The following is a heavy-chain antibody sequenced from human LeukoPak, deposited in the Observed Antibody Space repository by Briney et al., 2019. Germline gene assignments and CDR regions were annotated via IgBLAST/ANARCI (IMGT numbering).Heavy chain of an antibody. CDR2: TWSDGSNK. Sequence: GGSLRLSCAASGFTFSTYGMHWVRQSPGKGLEWVAVTWSDGSNKYYEDSVKGRFTISRDNSKNTLYLQMNSLRAEDTAVYYCARQLYSSSWPRSWYFDLWGRGTLVTASS. CDR3: ARQLYSSSWPRSWYFDL. V-gene: IGHV3-33*01. CDR1: GFTFSTYG. D-gene: IGHD6-13*01. J-gene: IGHJ2*01.